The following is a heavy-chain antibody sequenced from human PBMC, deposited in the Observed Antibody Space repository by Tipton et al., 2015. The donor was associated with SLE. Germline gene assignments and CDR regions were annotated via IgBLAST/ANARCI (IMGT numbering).Heavy chain of an antibody. CDR3: ARDGRGVGAFFDY. CDR2: IYYSGST. Sequence: LRLSCTVSGGSISSSSYYWGWIRQPPGKGLEWIGSIYYSGSTYYNPSLKSRVTISVDTSKNQFSLKLSSVTAADTAVYYCARDGRGVGAFFDYWGQGTLVTVSS. J-gene: IGHJ4*02. CDR1: GGSISSSSYY. V-gene: IGHV4-39*07. D-gene: IGHD1-26*01.